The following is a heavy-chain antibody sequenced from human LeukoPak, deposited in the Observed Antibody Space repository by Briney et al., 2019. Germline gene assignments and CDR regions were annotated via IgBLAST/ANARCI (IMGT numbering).Heavy chain of an antibody. Sequence: PSETLSLTCAVYGGSFSGYYWSWIRQPPGKGLEWIGEINHSGSTNYNPSLKSRVTISVDTSKNQISLKLSSVTAADTAVYYCARGLRRLGIWGQGTMVTVSS. V-gene: IGHV4-34*01. CDR2: INHSGST. CDR3: ARGLRRLGI. CDR1: GGSFSGYY. D-gene: IGHD3-16*01. J-gene: IGHJ3*02.